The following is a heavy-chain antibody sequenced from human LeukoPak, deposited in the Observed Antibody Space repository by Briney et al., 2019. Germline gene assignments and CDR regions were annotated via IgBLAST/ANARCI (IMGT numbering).Heavy chain of an antibody. CDR1: GFTFSSYA. CDR3: AKTSQGHPPYYCSMDV. CDR2: IGGSGTST. J-gene: IGHJ6*02. V-gene: IGHV3-23*01. Sequence: GASLRLSCAAPGFTFSSYAMIWVRQAPGKGLEWVSAIGGSGTSTFYADSVKGRFTISRDNSKNTLYLQMNSLRAEDTAVYYCAKTSQGHPPYYCSMDVWGQGTTVTVSS.